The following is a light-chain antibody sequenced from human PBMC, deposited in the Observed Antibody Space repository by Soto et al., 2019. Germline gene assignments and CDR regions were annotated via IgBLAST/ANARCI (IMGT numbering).Light chain of an antibody. V-gene: IGKV1-6*01. CDR3: LQDYDYPRT. CDR1: QGIRDE. Sequence: AIQMTQSPSSLSASVGDRVTITCRASQGIRDELGWYQQKAGKAPNLLISAASRLQSGVPSRFSGRGSCTDFTLTISSLQPEDFATYYCLQDYDYPRTFGQGTKVELK. CDR2: AAS. J-gene: IGKJ1*01.